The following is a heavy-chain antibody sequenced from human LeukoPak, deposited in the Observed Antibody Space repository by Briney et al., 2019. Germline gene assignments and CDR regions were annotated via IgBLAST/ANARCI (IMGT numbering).Heavy chain of an antibody. CDR2: IKQDGSEK. CDR1: GFTFSNYW. V-gene: IGHV3-7*01. CDR3: ARDGSPEASINYFDT. Sequence: GSLRLSCVASGFTFSNYWMSWVRQAPGKGLEWVANIKQDGSEKYYVDSVKGRFTISRDNAKNSLYLEMNSLSADDTALYYCARDGSPEASINYFDTWGQGTPVTVSS. D-gene: IGHD5-24*01. J-gene: IGHJ5*02.